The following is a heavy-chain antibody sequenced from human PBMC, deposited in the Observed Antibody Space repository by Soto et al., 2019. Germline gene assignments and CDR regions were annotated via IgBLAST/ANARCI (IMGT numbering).Heavy chain of an antibody. CDR3: AKIPPGYSYGYFYFDY. J-gene: IGHJ4*02. CDR2: ISGGGGGT. CDR1: GFGVSNNY. D-gene: IGHD5-18*01. V-gene: IGHV3-23*01. Sequence: HPGGSLRLSCAASGFGVSNNYMSWVRQAPGKGLEWVSAISGGGGGTYYADSVKGRFTISRDNSKNTLYLQMNSLRAEDTAVYYCAKIPPGYSYGYFYFDYWGQGTLVTVSS.